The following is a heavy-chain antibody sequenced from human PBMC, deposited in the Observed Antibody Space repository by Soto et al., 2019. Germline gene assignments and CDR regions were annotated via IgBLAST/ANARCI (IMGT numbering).Heavy chain of an antibody. CDR1: GFTFSNYD. D-gene: IGHD3-22*01. CDR3: ARAYYYDSSHSIDY. Sequence: VKLVESGGGVVQPGRSLRLSCAASGFTFSNYDMHWVRQAPGKGLEWVSVIWYDGSNKYYADSVKGRFTVSRDNPKNTLYLQMNSLSAEDTAVYSCARAYYYDSSHSIDYWGQGTLVTVSS. V-gene: IGHV3-33*01. J-gene: IGHJ4*02. CDR2: IWYDGSNK.